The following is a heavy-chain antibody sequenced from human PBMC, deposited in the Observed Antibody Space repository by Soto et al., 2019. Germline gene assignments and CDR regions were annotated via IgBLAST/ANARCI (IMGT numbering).Heavy chain of an antibody. D-gene: IGHD4-4*01. CDR3: AGWGGHDYNY. V-gene: IGHV3-7*03. CDR1: GFTFSTYW. J-gene: IGHJ4*02. CDR2: INPDGNVG. Sequence: EVQLLGSGGGLVQPGGSLRLSCVGSGFTFSTYWMNWVRQAPGKGLEWVANINPDGNVGTYVDSVRGRFTTSRDNAKNSLYLQMNSRRADDTAVYFCAGWGGHDYNYWGQGIMVTVSS.